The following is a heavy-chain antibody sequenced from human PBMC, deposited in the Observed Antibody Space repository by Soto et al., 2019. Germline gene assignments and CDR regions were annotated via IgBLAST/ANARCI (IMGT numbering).Heavy chain of an antibody. D-gene: IGHD3-16*01. CDR1: GGSFRNFV. J-gene: IGHJ4*02. CDR2: IIPNSGTT. CDR3: ARDLGGEATIRF. Sequence: QVQLVQSGAEVKKPGSSVKVSCKASGGSFRNFVISWVRQAPGQGLEWMGGIIPNSGTTNYAQKFQGKVTITADESTSTACMELSGLTSEDTSLYYCARDLGGEATIRFWGQGTLVTVSS. V-gene: IGHV1-69*01.